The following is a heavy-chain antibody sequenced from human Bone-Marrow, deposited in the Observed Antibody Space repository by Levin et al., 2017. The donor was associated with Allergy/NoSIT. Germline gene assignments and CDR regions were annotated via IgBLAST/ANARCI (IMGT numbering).Heavy chain of an antibody. Sequence: SQTLSLTCAVSGFPITSGYYWAWVRQPPGKGLEWIGTLFQSGSTSFNPSFKSRVTITLLASQSQFSLNLTSVTAAGPAVYFCLTRLPTGDPDVWGQGTLIAVSS. V-gene: IGHV4-38-2*01. D-gene: IGHD7-27*01. CDR1: GFPITSGYY. J-gene: IGHJ1*01. CDR3: LTRLPTGDPDV. CDR2: LFQSGST.